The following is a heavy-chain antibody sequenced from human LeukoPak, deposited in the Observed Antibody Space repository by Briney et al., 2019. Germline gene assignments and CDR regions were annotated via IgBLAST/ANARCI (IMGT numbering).Heavy chain of an antibody. D-gene: IGHD6-13*01. CDR1: GGSISGGGYY. V-gene: IGHV4-61*02. J-gene: IGHJ6*03. CDR2: IYSTGST. Sequence: PSETLSLTCTVSGGSISGGGYYWTWIRQPAGKGLEWIGRIYSTGSTNYNPSLKSRVTISVDTSKNDFSLRLSSVTAADTAVYYCAREARGRIPGAGTGILPREDYYYMDVWGKGTTVTISS. CDR3: AREARGRIPGAGTGILPREDYYYMDV.